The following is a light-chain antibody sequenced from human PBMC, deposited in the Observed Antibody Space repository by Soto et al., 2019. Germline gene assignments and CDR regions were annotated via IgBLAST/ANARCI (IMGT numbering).Light chain of an antibody. CDR1: SSNIGSNA. Sequence: QSVLTQPPSASGTPGQRVTISCSGGSSNIGSNAVNWYQQLPGTAPKLLIYRNYQRPSGVPDRFSGSKSGTSASLAISGLQSEDEADYYCATWDDSLNGVMFGGGTKLTVL. CDR2: RNY. CDR3: ATWDDSLNGVM. V-gene: IGLV1-44*01. J-gene: IGLJ3*02.